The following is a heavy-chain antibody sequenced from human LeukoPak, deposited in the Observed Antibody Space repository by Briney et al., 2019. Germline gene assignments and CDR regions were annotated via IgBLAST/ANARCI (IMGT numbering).Heavy chain of an antibody. D-gene: IGHD5-12*01. Sequence: GGSLRLSCAASGFTFSRYNMNWVRQAPGKGLEWVSSVTGSSRYIYYADSVRGRFTASRDNAKNSVYLQMNSLRAEDTAVYYCARADENSGLYFDSWGQGTLVIVSS. V-gene: IGHV3-21*01. J-gene: IGHJ4*02. CDR2: VTGSSRYI. CDR3: ARADENSGLYFDS. CDR1: GFTFSRYN.